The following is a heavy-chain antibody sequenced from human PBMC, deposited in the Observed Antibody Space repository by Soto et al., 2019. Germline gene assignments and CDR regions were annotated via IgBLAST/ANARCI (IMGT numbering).Heavy chain of an antibody. V-gene: IGHV4-59*08. CDR3: ARIGLYDSDDYYYFDS. CDR2: IYYSGST. D-gene: IGHD3-22*01. Sequence: SETLSLTCTVSGGSISSYYWSWIRQPPGKGLEWIGYIYYSGSTNYNPSLKSRVTISVDTSKNQFSLKLSSVTAADTAVYYCARIGLYDSDDYYYFDSWGLGTLVTVSS. CDR1: GGSISSYY. J-gene: IGHJ4*02.